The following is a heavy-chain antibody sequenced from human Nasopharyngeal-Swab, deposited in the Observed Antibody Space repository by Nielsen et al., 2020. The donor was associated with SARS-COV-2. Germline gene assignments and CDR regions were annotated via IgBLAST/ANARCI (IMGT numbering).Heavy chain of an antibody. D-gene: IGHD1-1*01. CDR1: GFTFSSYW. V-gene: IGHV3-30*03. Sequence: GESLKISCAASGFTFSSYWMSWVRQAPGKGLEWVAVISYDGSNKYYADSVKGRFTISRDNSKNTLYLQMNSLRAEDTAVYYCARETNDGDNYYYYGMDVWGQGTTVTVSS. CDR3: ARETNDGDNYYYYGMDV. J-gene: IGHJ6*02. CDR2: ISYDGSNK.